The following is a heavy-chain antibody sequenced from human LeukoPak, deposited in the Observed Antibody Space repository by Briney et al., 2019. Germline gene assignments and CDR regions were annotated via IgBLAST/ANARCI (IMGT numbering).Heavy chain of an antibody. CDR1: GGSFSAYF. V-gene: IGHV4-34*01. J-gene: IGHJ4*02. Sequence: SETLSLTCAVYGGSFSAYFWTWIRQPPGEGLEWIGAINHTGFTYYTPSLKSRVTIPVDASKNQFSLKLSSVTAADTAVYYCARYSSSSLDYWGQGTLLTVSS. D-gene: IGHD6-13*01. CDR2: INHTGFT. CDR3: ARYSSSSLDY.